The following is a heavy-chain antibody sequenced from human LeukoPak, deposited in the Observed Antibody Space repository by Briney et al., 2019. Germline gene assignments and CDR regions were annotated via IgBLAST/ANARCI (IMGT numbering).Heavy chain of an antibody. CDR1: GFTVSSNS. J-gene: IGHJ5*02. Sequence: GGSLRLSCTVSGFTVSSNSMSWVRQAPGKGLEWVSFIYSGGNTHYSDSVKGRFTISRDNSKNTLYLQMNSLRAEDTAVYYCARESGITMLRGAHTPWGQGILVTVSS. CDR2: IYSGGNT. CDR3: ARESGITMLRGAHTP. D-gene: IGHD3-10*01. V-gene: IGHV3-53*05.